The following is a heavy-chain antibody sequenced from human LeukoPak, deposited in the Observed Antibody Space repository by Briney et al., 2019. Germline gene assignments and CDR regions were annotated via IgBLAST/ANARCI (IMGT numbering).Heavy chain of an antibody. CDR2: ISYDGSNK. Sequence: PGRSLRLSCAASGFTFSSYTMHWVRQAPGKELEWAALISYDGSNKYYADSVKGRFTISRDYSKNTLYLQMNSLRAEDTAVYYCAKADQRIAAADPWGQGTLVTVSS. D-gene: IGHD6-13*01. CDR3: AKADQRIAAADP. J-gene: IGHJ5*02. V-gene: IGHV3-30-3*01. CDR1: GFTFSSYT.